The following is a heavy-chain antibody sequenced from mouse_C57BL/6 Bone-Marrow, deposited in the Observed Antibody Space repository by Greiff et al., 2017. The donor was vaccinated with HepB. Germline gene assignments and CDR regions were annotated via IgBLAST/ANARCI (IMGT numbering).Heavy chain of an antibody. CDR2: IYPGNSDT. V-gene: IGHV1-5*01. CDR1: GYTFTSYW. J-gene: IGHJ2*01. CDR3: TRGYYDGYYFDY. D-gene: IGHD2-3*01. Sequence: EVQLQQSGTVLARPGASVKMSCKTSGYTFTSYWMHWVKQRPGQGLEWIGAIYPGNSDTSYNQKFKGKAKLTAVTSASTAYMELSSLTNEDSAVYYCTRGYYDGYYFDYWGQGTTLTVSS.